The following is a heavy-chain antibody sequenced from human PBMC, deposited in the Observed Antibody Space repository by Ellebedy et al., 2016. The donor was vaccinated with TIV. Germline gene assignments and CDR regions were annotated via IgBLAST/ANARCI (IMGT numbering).Heavy chain of an antibody. Sequence: GESLKISCAVSAFSVSSNYMSWVRQAPGKGLEWVSIIYSGGSTYYADSVKGRFTISRGNSKNTLYLQMNSLRAEDTAVYYCARVDLGLAFDYWGRGTLVTVSS. D-gene: IGHD3/OR15-3a*01. CDR1: AFSVSSNY. V-gene: IGHV3-53*01. CDR3: ARVDLGLAFDY. CDR2: IYSGGST. J-gene: IGHJ4*02.